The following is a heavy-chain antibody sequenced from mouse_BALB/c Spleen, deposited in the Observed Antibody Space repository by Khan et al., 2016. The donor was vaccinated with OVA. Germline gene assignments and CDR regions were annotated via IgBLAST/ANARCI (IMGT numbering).Heavy chain of an antibody. CDR2: INTYTGEP. Sequence: QIQLVQSGPELKKPGETVKISCKASGYTFTNYGMNWVKQAPGKGLKWMGWINTYTGEPTYADDFKGRFAFSLETSARIAYLQINHLKNEDSVTYFWARGDYYDGTYWGQGTLVTVSA. D-gene: IGHD1-1*01. CDR3: ARGDYYDGTY. V-gene: IGHV9-3-1*01. J-gene: IGHJ3*01. CDR1: GYTFTNYG.